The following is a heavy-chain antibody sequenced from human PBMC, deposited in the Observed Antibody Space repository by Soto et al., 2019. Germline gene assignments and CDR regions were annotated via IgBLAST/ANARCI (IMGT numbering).Heavy chain of an antibody. CDR2: INAGDGNT. J-gene: IGHJ5*02. CDR3: ARDIGNSGRNRYDP. V-gene: IGHV1-3*01. Sequence: ASVKVSCKASGYAFGDYAVHWVRQAPGQRLEWMGWINAGDGNTKYSQKFQDRVTITRDTSATTVYMELSSLISEDTAVYYCARDIGNSGRNRYDPWGQGTLVTVSS. CDR1: GYAFGDYA. D-gene: IGHD1-1*01.